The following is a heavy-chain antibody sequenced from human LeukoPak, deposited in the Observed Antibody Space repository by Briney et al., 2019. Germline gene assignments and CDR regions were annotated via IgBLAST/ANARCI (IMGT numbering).Heavy chain of an antibody. J-gene: IGHJ4*02. CDR1: GGSISSSSYY. Sequence: SETLSLTCTVSGGSISSSSYYWGWICQPPGKGLEWIGSIYYSGSTYYNPSLMSRVTISVDMSKNQFSLKLSSVTAADTAVYYCARGHSYGKILLDYWGQGTLVTVSS. CDR2: IYYSGST. V-gene: IGHV4-39*01. D-gene: IGHD5-18*01. CDR3: ARGHSYGKILLDY.